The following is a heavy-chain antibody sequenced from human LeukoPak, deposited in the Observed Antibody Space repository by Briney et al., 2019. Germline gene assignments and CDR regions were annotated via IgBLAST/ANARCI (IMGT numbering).Heavy chain of an antibody. Sequence: GGSLRLSYAASGFTFSSYSMNWVRQAPGKGLEWVSSISSSSSYIYYADSVKGRFTISRDNAKNSLYLQMNSLRAEDTAVYYCASCYDILTGYPGWGQGTLVTVSS. CDR1: GFTFSSYS. J-gene: IGHJ4*02. CDR3: ASCYDILTGYPG. V-gene: IGHV3-21*01. D-gene: IGHD3-9*01. CDR2: ISSSSSYI.